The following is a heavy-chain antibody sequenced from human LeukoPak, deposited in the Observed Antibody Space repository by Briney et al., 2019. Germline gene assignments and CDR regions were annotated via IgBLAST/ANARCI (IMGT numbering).Heavy chain of an antibody. J-gene: IGHJ4*02. V-gene: IGHV3-7*01. Sequence: GGSLRLSCAGSGFTFSNSWMGWVRQAPGKGLEWVANVQHIGGETYYVDSVKGRFTISRDNAKNSVYLQMNSLRAEDTAMYYCARETLFYGSGSYNIDYWGQGTLVTVSS. CDR1: GFTFSNSW. CDR3: ARETLFYGSGSYNIDY. CDR2: VQHIGGET. D-gene: IGHD3-10*01.